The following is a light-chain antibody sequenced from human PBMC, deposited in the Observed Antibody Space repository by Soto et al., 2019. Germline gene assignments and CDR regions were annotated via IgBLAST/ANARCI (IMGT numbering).Light chain of an antibody. J-gene: IGKJ1*01. V-gene: IGKV3-20*01. CDR2: GAS. CDR1: LRVSSTY. CDR3: QQFGSAPRT. Sequence: VLTQSPCTMSLYPGERATLSCRASLRVSSTYLAWYQLKPGQAPRLLIYGASIRATGIPDRFSGSGSGTDFTLTISSLEPAELSVYYCQQFGSAPRTFGQRTQVEI.